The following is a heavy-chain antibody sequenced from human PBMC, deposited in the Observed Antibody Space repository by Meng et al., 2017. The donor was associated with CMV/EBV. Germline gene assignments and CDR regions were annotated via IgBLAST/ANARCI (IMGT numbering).Heavy chain of an antibody. V-gene: IGHV3-7*01. D-gene: IGHD2-2*01. CDR1: GFTFSSYW. J-gene: IGHJ6*02. CDR2: IKQDGSEK. CDR3: ARDCSSTTGGMDV. Sequence: GGSLRLSCAASGFTFSSYWMSWVRQAPGKGLEWVANIKQDGSEKYYVDSVKGRFTIYRDNAKNSLYMQMNSLRAEDTAVYYCARDCSSTTGGMDVWGQGTTVTVSS.